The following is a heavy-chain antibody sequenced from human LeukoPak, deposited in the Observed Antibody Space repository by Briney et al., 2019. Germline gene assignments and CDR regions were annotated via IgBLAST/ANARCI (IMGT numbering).Heavy chain of an antibody. D-gene: IGHD3-22*01. V-gene: IGHV3-23*01. J-gene: IGHJ4*02. Sequence: HPGGSLRLSCAVSGFTFSSYAMSWVRQAPGKGLEWVSAISGSGGSTYYADSVKGRFTISRDNSKNTPYLQMNSLRAEDTAVYYCAKDRPYYYDSSGYYHFDYWGQGTLVTVSS. CDR1: GFTFSSYA. CDR2: ISGSGGST. CDR3: AKDRPYYYDSSGYYHFDY.